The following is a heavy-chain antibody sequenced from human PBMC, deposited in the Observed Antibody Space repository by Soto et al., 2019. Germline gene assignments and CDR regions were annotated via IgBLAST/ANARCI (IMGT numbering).Heavy chain of an antibody. D-gene: IGHD1-1*01. CDR3: AVDSGDGYNYYYCDY. CDR1: GGSISSGDYY. CDR2: IYYSGST. J-gene: IGHJ4*02. V-gene: IGHV4-30-4*01. Sequence: QVQLQESGPGLVKPSQTLSLTCTVSGGSISSGDYYWSWLRQPPGKGLEWIGYIYYSGSTSYNPSLKSRVTISVDTSKNQFSLKLSSVTAADTAVYYCAVDSGDGYNYYYCDYWGQGTLVTVSS.